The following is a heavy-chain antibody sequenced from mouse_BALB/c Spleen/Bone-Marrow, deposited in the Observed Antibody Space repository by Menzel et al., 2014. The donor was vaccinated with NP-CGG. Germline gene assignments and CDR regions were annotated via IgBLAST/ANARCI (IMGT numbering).Heavy chain of an antibody. D-gene: IGHD1-1*01. CDR3: ARSGSSSGYFDY. CDR2: ISSGSSTV. Sequence: EVKLMESGGGLVQPGGSRKLSCAASGFTFSSFGMHWVRQAPEKGLEWVAYISSGSSTVYYAAKVMGRFTISRDNPKNTLFLQMTSLRSEDTAMYYCARSGSSSGYFDYWGQGTTLTVSS. V-gene: IGHV5-17*02. J-gene: IGHJ2*01. CDR1: GFTFSSFG.